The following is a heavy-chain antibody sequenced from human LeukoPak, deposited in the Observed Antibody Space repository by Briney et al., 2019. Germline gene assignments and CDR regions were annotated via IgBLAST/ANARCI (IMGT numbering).Heavy chain of an antibody. Sequence: SVKVSCKASGGTFSSYAISWVRQAPGQGLEWVGRIIPILGIANYAQKFQGRVTITADKSTSTAYMELSSLRSEDTAVYYCARDYGDYADAFDIWGQGTMVTVSS. J-gene: IGHJ3*02. V-gene: IGHV1-69*04. D-gene: IGHD4-17*01. CDR1: GGTFSSYA. CDR2: IIPILGIA. CDR3: ARDYGDYADAFDI.